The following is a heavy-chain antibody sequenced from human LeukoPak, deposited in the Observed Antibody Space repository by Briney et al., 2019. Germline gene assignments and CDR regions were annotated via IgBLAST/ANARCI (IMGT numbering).Heavy chain of an antibody. CDR3: AAGFSNHGYIY. D-gene: IGHD6-13*01. CDR1: GLTFRTSA. J-gene: IGHJ4*02. Sequence: GTSVKVSCKASGLTFRTSAMQWVRQTRGQGLEWIGWTVLGSGDTNYAQSLKERVTITRDMSPSTAYMELSSLRSEDTAMYYCAAGFSNHGYIYWGQGTLVTVSS. CDR2: TVLGSGDT. V-gene: IGHV1-58*02.